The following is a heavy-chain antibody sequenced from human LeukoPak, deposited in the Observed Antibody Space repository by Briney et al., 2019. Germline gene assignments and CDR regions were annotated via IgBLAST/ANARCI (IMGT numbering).Heavy chain of an antibody. CDR1: GDSISSSNCY. CDR2: IYHSGST. D-gene: IGHD3-10*01. V-gene: IGHV4-39*07. J-gene: IGHJ5*02. CDR3: ARTYYGDDWFDP. Sequence: SETLSLTCTVSGDSISSSNCYWGWIRQPPGKGLEWIGSIYHSGSTYYNPSLKSRVIISVDTTKNQFSLNMRSVTAADTAVYYCARTYYGDDWFDPWGQGTLVTVSS.